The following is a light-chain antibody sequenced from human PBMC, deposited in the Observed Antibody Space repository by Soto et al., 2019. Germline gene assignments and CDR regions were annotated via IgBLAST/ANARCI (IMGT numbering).Light chain of an antibody. CDR3: QQRSNWPPYT. J-gene: IGKJ2*01. V-gene: IGKV3-11*01. CDR2: DAS. CDR1: QSVSSY. Sequence: DMVLTQSPATLSLSPGERATLSCRASQSVSSYLAWYQQKPGQAPRLLIYDASNRATGIPARFSGSGSGTDFTLTISSLEPEDFAVYYCQQRSNWPPYTFGQGTKMEIK.